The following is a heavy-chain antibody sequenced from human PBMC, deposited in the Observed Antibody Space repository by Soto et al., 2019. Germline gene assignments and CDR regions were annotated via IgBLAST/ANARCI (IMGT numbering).Heavy chain of an antibody. V-gene: IGHV1-24*01. J-gene: IGHJ5*02. CDR3: ETEGLLWFGRRGFDP. CDR2: FDPEDGET. D-gene: IGHD3-10*01. CDR1: GYTLTELS. Sequence: ASVKVSCKVSGYTLTELSMHWVRQAPGKGLEWMGGFDPEDGETIYAQKFQGRVTMTEDTSTDTAYMELSSLRSEDTAVYYCETEGLLWFGRRGFDPWGQGTLVTVSS.